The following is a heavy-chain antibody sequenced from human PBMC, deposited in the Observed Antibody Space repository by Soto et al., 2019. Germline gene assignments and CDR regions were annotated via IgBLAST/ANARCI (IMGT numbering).Heavy chain of an antibody. V-gene: IGHV1-18*01. CDR2: ISAYNGNT. CDR1: GYTFTSYG. CDR3: AGENRLWEPRAQLAAFDI. Sequence: ASVKVSCKASGYTFTSYGISWVRQAPGQGLEWMGWISAYNGNTNYAQKLQGRVTMTTDTSTSTAYMELRSLRSDDTAVYYWAGENRLWEPRAQLAAFDIWGQGTMVTVSS. J-gene: IGHJ3*02. D-gene: IGHD1-26*01.